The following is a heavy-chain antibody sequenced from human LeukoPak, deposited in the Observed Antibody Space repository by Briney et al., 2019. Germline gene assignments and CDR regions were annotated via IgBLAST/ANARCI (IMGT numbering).Heavy chain of an antibody. CDR1: GFTFSSHG. CDR3: TTDHGYGWRAPWYYYMDV. J-gene: IGHJ6*03. D-gene: IGHD5-12*01. Sequence: PGGSLRLSCVASGFTFSSHGMNWVRQAPGKGLEWVGRIKSKTDGGTTDYAAPVKGRFTISRDDSKNTLYLQMNSLKTEDTAVYYCTTDHGYGWRAPWYYYMDVWGKGTTVTVSS. CDR2: IKSKTDGGTT. V-gene: IGHV3-15*01.